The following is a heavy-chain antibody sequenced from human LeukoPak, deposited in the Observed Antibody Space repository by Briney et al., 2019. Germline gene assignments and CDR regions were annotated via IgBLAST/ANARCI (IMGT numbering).Heavy chain of an antibody. CDR2: IRFDGNNK. V-gene: IGHV3-30*02. CDR1: GFTFSKYG. J-gene: IGHJ4*02. D-gene: IGHD6-13*01. Sequence: PGGSLRLPCAASGFTFSKYGMHWVRQAPGKGLEWVTFIRFDGNNKYYADSVKGRFTVSRDNSKNTLYVQMNSLRGEDTAVYYCAKGGGAAATHLVDYWGQGTLVTVSS. CDR3: AKGGGAAATHLVDY.